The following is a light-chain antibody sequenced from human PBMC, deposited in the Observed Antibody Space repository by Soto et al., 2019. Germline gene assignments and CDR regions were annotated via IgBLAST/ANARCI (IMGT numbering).Light chain of an antibody. CDR1: QDINTY. Sequence: DIQLTQSPSFLSASVGDRVTITCRASQDINTYLAWYQQKPGKAPKLLIFAASTLQTEVPSRFSGSGSGTEFTVTITRLQPEDFATYYCQQRKSYPITFGQGTRLEIK. CDR3: QQRKSYPIT. V-gene: IGKV1-9*01. J-gene: IGKJ5*01. CDR2: AAS.